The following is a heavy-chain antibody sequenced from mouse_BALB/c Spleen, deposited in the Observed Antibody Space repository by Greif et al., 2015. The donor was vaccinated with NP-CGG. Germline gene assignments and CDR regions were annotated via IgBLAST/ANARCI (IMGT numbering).Heavy chain of an antibody. Sequence: QVQLQQSGPGLVQPSQSLSITCTVSGFSLTSYGVHWVRQSPGKGLEWLGGIWSGGSTDYNAAFISRLSISKDNTKSQVFFKMNSLQANDTAIYYCASLITTVVGGAYWGQGTLVTVSA. CDR1: GFSLTSYG. J-gene: IGHJ3*01. D-gene: IGHD1-1*01. CDR3: ASLITTVVGGAY. V-gene: IGHV2-2*02. CDR2: IWSGGST.